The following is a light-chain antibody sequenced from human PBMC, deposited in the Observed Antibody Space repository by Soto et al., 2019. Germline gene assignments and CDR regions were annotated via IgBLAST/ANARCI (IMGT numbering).Light chain of an antibody. CDR2: DVS. Sequence: QSVLTQPASVSGSPGQSITISCTGTSSDVGGYNYVSWYQQHPGKAPKLMIYDVSNWPSGVSNRFSGFKSGNTASLTISGLHAEDEADYYCSSYTTSSTYVFGTGTKLTVL. CDR1: SSDVGGYNY. CDR3: SSYTTSSTYV. J-gene: IGLJ1*01. V-gene: IGLV2-14*03.